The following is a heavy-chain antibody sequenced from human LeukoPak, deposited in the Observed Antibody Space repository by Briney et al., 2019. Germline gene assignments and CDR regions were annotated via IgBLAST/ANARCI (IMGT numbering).Heavy chain of an antibody. Sequence: GGSLRLSCTASGFTFSTCPMYWVRQAPGKGLEWVSAITGDGKNTYYAESMKGRFTVSRDNSKDTLYLQMNSLRAEDTAVYYCASSRVYGYHDYWGQGTLVTVSS. CDR2: ITGDGKNT. D-gene: IGHD5-18*01. CDR1: GFTFSTCP. V-gene: IGHV3-23*01. J-gene: IGHJ4*02. CDR3: ASSRVYGYHDY.